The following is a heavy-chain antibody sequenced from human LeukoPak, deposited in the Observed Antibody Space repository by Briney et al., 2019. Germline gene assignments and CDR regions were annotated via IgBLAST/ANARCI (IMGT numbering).Heavy chain of an antibody. CDR1: GFTFISSW. V-gene: IGHV3-15*01. D-gene: IGHD2-2*03. CDR2: IRSTPDGGAT. J-gene: IGHJ4*02. Sequence: GGSLSLSCAASGFTFISSWMTWVRQAPGKGLEGVGRIRSTPDGGATDYAAPVKGRFTISRDDSKNTLYLQMRSLRTEDPAVYYCATDLHFGYCTATSCANYWGQGTLVTVSS. CDR3: ATDLHFGYCTATSCANY.